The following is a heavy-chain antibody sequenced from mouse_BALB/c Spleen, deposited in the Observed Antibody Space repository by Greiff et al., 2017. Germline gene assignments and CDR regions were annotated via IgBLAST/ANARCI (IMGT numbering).Heavy chain of an antibody. J-gene: IGHJ3*01. CDR1: GFNIKDYY. CDR2: IDPENGDT. D-gene: IGHD2-14*01. Sequence: VQLKQPGAELVRSGASVKLSCTASGFNIKDYYMHWVKQRPEQGLEWIGWIDPENGDTEYAPKFQGKATMTADTSSNTAYLQLSSLTSEDTAVYYCNAWGYDVGFAYWGQGTLVTVSA. V-gene: IGHV14-4*02. CDR3: NAWGYDVGFAY.